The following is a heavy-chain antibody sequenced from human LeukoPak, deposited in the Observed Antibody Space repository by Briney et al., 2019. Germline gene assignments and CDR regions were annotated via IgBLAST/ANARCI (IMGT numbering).Heavy chain of an antibody. CDR3: ARGLSAYYDSSGYPYYFDY. D-gene: IGHD3-22*01. CDR2: INHSGST. V-gene: IGHV4-34*01. CDR1: GGSISSYY. J-gene: IGHJ4*02. Sequence: SETLSLTCTVSGGSISSYYWSWIRQPPGKGLEWIGEINHSGSTNYNPSLKSRVTISVDTSKNQFSLKLSSVTAADTAVYYCARGLSAYYDSSGYPYYFDYWGQGTLVTVSS.